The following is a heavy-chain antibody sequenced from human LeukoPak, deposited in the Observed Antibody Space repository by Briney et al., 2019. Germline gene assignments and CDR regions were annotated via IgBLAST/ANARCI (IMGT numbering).Heavy chain of an antibody. J-gene: IGHJ3*02. CDR2: ISTNGGST. Sequence: GGSLRLSCEASGFTFSSYAMSWVRQAPGKGLEWVSGISTNGGSTSYADSVKGRFTLSRDNSKNTLFLHMDNLRADDTAVYYCTKDPNGDYIGAFDMWGPGTKVTVSS. CDR1: GFTFSSYA. D-gene: IGHD2-21*02. V-gene: IGHV3-23*01. CDR3: TKDPNGDYIGAFDM.